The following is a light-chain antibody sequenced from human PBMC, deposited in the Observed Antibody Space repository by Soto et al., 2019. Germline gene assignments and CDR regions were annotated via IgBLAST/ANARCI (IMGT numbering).Light chain of an antibody. Sequence: DIQMTQSPSSLFGSVGDRVTITWQASQYINIYLNWYQQKPGKAPNLLIYDASNLEIGVPSRFSGSGSGTHFTFTISSLQTEDIGTYYCQQYDILPITLGRGTRLEI. CDR1: QYINIY. V-gene: IGKV1-33*01. CDR3: QQYDILPIT. CDR2: DAS. J-gene: IGKJ5*01.